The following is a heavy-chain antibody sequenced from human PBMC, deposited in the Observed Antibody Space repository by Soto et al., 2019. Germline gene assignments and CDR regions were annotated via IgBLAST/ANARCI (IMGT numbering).Heavy chain of an antibody. D-gene: IGHD7-27*01. CDR1: GYTFTSFH. J-gene: IGHJ4*02. Sequence: QVQLLQSGGELKNPGASVKVSCRASGYTFTSFHLHWVRQAPGQGLEWVGRINPNSGVVDLGEKFRGRVALTRDTSITTGSMLLSDLTVDDTGIYFCARVAGAALGKAEFWGQGSLVTVSS. V-gene: IGHV1-2*05. CDR3: ARVAGAALGKAEF. CDR2: INPNSGVV.